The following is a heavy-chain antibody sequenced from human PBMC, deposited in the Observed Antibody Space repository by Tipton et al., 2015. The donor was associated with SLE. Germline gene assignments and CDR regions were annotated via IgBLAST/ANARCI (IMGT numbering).Heavy chain of an antibody. J-gene: IGHJ4*02. D-gene: IGHD4-17*01. CDR3: ARTKSGDYGFDY. CDR2: INTNTGSP. V-gene: IGHV7-4-1*02. Sequence: QLVQSGAEVKKPGASVKVSCKASGYTLTHYAMNWVRQAPGQGLEWMGWINTNTGSPRYAQDFTGRFVFSLDASVNTAYLQINSLKAEDAAVYYCARTKSGDYGFDYWGQGTLVTVSS. CDR1: GYTLTHYA.